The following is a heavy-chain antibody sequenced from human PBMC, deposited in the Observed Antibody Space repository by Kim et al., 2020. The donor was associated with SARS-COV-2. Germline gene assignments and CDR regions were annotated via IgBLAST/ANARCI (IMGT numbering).Heavy chain of an antibody. CDR3: ATGPGVLTNYYFDF. V-gene: IGHV5-51*01. D-gene: IGHD4-4*01. Sequence: GESLKISCNTSGSKVSTYWIGWVRQLPGKGLELMGIIYPRESDVRYSQSFQGLVTISADGSGAFVQWSALKVSDTAFYYCATGPGVLTNYYFDFWGQGTLVTVSS. CDR1: GSKVSTYW. CDR2: IYPRESDV. J-gene: IGHJ4*02.